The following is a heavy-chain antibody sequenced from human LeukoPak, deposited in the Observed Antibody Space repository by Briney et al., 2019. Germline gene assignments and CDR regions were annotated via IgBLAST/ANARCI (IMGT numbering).Heavy chain of an antibody. CDR3: ATPGTTYYYDSSGYYYDYFDY. V-gene: IGHV1-69*06. CDR1: GGTFSSYA. Sequence: GSSVKVSCKASGGTFSSYAISWVRQAPGQGLEWMGRIIPIFGTANYAQKFQGRVTITADKSTSTAYMELSSLRSEDTAVHYCATPGTTYYYDSSGYYYDYFDYWGQGTLVTVSS. D-gene: IGHD3-22*01. J-gene: IGHJ4*02. CDR2: IIPIFGTA.